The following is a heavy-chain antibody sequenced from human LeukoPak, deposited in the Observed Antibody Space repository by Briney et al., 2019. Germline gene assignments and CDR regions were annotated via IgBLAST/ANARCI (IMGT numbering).Heavy chain of an antibody. V-gene: IGHV5-10-1*01. CDR2: IDPSDSYT. D-gene: IGHD1-26*01. CDR3: AGHLRVGGPRDALDI. CDR1: GYSFTSYW. Sequence: PGESLKISCKGSGYSFTSYWIGWVRQMPGKGLEWMGKIDPSDSYTNFSPSFEGHVTISGDKSSSTAYLQWSSLKASDTAMYYCAGHLRVGGPRDALDIWGQGTMVTVSS. J-gene: IGHJ3*02.